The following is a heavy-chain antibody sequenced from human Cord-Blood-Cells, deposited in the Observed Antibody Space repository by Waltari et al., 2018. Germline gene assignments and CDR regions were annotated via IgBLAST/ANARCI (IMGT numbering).Heavy chain of an antibody. J-gene: IGHJ6*03. CDR3: ARQGVAGYYYYMDV. D-gene: IGHD6-19*01. CDR2: IYYRGST. V-gene: IGHV4-59*08. CDR1: GGSISSYY. Sequence: QVQLQESGPGLVKPSETLSLTCTVSGGSISSYYWSWIRQPPGKGLEWIGYIYYRGSTNYTPSLKSRVTISVDTSKNQFSLKLSSVTAADTAVYYCARQGVAGYYYYMDVWGKGTTVTVSS.